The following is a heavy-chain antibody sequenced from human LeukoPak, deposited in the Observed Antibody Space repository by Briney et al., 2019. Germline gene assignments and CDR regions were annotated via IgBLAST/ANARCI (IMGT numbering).Heavy chain of an antibody. Sequence: SETLSLTCTVSGGSISSYYWSWIRQPPGKGLEWIGYIYFSGSTNYNPSLKSRVTISVDTSKNQFSLKLSSVTAADTAVYYCARTSHPHGSSWLFDYWGQGTLVTVSS. CDR1: GGSISSYY. D-gene: IGHD6-13*01. CDR3: ARTSHPHGSSWLFDY. V-gene: IGHV4-59*01. J-gene: IGHJ4*02. CDR2: IYFSGST.